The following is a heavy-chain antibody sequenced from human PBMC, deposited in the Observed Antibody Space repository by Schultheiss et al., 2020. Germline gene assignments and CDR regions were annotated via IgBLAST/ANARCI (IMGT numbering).Heavy chain of an antibody. V-gene: IGHV4-34*01. J-gene: IGHJ4*02. CDR3: ARGGGVSSIADW. CDR1: GGSFSGYY. D-gene: IGHD6-6*01. Sequence: SETLSLTCAVYGGSFSGYYWSWIRQPPGKGLEWIGEINHSGSTNYNPSLKSRVTISVDTSKNQFSLKLSSVTAADTAVYYCARGGGVSSIADWWGQGTLVTVSS. CDR2: INHSGST.